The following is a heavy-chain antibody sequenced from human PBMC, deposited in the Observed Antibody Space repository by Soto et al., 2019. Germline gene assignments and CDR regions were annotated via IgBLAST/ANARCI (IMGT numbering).Heavy chain of an antibody. Sequence: EVQLVESGGGLVQPGGSLRLSCAASGFTFSSYSMNWVRQAPGKGLEWVSYISSSSTIYYADSVKGRFTISRDNAKNSLYLQMNSLRDEDTAVYYCARVDSGYCISTSCYEFDYWGQGTLVTVSS. CDR1: GFTFSSYS. CDR2: ISSSSTI. D-gene: IGHD2-2*03. CDR3: ARVDSGYCISTSCYEFDY. J-gene: IGHJ4*02. V-gene: IGHV3-48*02.